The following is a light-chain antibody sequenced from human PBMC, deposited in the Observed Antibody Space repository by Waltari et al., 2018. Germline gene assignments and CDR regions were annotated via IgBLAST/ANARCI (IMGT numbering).Light chain of an antibody. CDR3: QQYNNWPPT. CDR2: DAS. Sequence: EVVMTQSPATLSVSPGERATLSCRASQSVNGDLAWYQQRPGQAPRLLIHDASTRAPGIPVRFSGSGSGTEFTLTISSLQSEDSAIYCCQQYNNWPPTFGGGTKVEIK. V-gene: IGKV3-15*01. CDR1: QSVNGD. J-gene: IGKJ4*01.